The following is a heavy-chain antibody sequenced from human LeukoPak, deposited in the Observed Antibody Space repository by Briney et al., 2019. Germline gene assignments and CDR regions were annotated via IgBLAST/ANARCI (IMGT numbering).Heavy chain of an antibody. CDR3: ARTSLRDTITYYYYGLDV. CDR1: GGSISSYY. D-gene: IGHD4-11*01. J-gene: IGHJ6*02. CDR2: ISYSGTN. V-gene: IGHV4-59*08. Sequence: SETLSLTCTVSGGSISSYYWSWVRQPPGKVMELIGYISYSGTNNYSPSLNSRVTISVDTSNHQISLGLSSVTAADTAVYYCARTSLRDTITYYYYGLDVWGQGTTVTVSS.